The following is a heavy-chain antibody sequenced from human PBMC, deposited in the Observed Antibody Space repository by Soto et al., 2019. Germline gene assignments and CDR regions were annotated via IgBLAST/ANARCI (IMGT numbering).Heavy chain of an antibody. V-gene: IGHV3-21*01. D-gene: IGHD2-2*01. CDR2: ISSSSSYI. CDR1: GFTFSSYS. Sequence: PGGSLRLSCAASGFTFSSYSMNWVRQAPGKGLEWVSSISSSSSYIYYAESVKGRFTISRDNAKNSLYLQMNSLRAEDTAVYYCASQAPAAIVSGMDVWGQGTTVTVSS. CDR3: ASQAPAAIVSGMDV. J-gene: IGHJ6*02.